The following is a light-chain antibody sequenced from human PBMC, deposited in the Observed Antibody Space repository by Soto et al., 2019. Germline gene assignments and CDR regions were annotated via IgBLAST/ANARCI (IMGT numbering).Light chain of an antibody. CDR1: QSLLHSDGYNY. CDR2: LGS. V-gene: IGKV2-28*01. CDR3: LQALDAPLT. J-gene: IGKJ4*01. Sequence: EIVMTQSPLSLPVTPGEPASISCRSSQSLLHSDGYNYLDWYLQKPGQSPQLLISLGSNRASGVPDRLSGSGSGTDFTLKISRVEAEDVGVYYCLQALDAPLTFGGGTTVEIK.